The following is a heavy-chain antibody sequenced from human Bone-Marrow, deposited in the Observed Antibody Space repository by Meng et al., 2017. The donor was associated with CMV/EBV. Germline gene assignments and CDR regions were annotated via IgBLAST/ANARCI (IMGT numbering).Heavy chain of an antibody. D-gene: IGHD3-10*01. Sequence: GESLKISCAASGFTFSSYAMHWVRQAPGKGLEWVANIKQDGSEKHYVDSVKGRFTISRDNAKNSLYLQMNSLRAEDTAMYFCARSPTQDLVRIFDFWGQGTLVTVSS. CDR2: IKQDGSEK. J-gene: IGHJ4*02. CDR3: ARSPTQDLVRIFDF. CDR1: GFTFSSYA. V-gene: IGHV3-7*01.